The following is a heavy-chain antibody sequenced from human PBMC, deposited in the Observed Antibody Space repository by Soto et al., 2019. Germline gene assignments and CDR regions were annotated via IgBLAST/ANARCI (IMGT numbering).Heavy chain of an antibody. CDR3: ARSYCGDDCALDH. CDR2: ISYDGNSK. J-gene: IGHJ4*02. V-gene: IGHV3-30-3*01. CDR1: GFIFSNYV. Sequence: GGSLRLSCAASGFIFSNYVMHWVRQAPGKGLEWVAVISYDGNSKHYADSVKGRFTISRDNSKSTLYVQMNSLRAEDTAVYYCARSYCGDDCALDHWGQGTMVTVYS. D-gene: IGHD2-21*02.